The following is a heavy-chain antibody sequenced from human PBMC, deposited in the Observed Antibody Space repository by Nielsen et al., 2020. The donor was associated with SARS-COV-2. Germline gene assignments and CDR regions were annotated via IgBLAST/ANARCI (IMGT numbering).Heavy chain of an antibody. CDR2: IYYSGSI. CDR3: ARQTVYCSGGSCYSESLSFDY. Sequence: WIRQPPGKGLEWIGSIYYSGSIYYNPSLKSRVTISVDTSKNQFSLKLSSVTAADTAVYYCARQTVYCSGGSCYSESLSFDYWGQGTLVTVSS. D-gene: IGHD2-15*01. V-gene: IGHV4-39*01. J-gene: IGHJ4*02.